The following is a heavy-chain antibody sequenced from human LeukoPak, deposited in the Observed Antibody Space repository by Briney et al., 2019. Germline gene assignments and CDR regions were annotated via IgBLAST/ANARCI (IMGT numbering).Heavy chain of an antibody. CDR1: GYTFTGYY. CDR2: INPNSGGT. CDR3: ARDTVPGGSPFWGD. Sequence: ASVKVSCKASGYTFTGYYMHWVRQAPGQGLEWMGWINPNSGGTNYAQKFQGRVTMTRDTSISTAYMELSRLRSEDTAVYYCARDTVPGGSPFWGDWGQGTLVTVSS. D-gene: IGHD2/OR15-2a*01. V-gene: IGHV1-2*02. J-gene: IGHJ4*02.